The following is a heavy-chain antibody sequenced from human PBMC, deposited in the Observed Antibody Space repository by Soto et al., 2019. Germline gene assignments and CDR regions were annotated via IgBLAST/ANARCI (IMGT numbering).Heavy chain of an antibody. CDR2: ISSSSSTI. D-gene: IGHD2-2*01. Sequence: GGSLRLSCAASGFTFSSYSMNWVRQAPGKGLEWVSYISSSSSTIYYADSVKGRFTISRDNAKNSLYLQMNSLRDEDTAVYYCASDNGGSVVVPAGDYYYYGMDVWGQGTTVTVSS. V-gene: IGHV3-48*02. J-gene: IGHJ6*02. CDR1: GFTFSSYS. CDR3: ASDNGGSVVVPAGDYYYYGMDV.